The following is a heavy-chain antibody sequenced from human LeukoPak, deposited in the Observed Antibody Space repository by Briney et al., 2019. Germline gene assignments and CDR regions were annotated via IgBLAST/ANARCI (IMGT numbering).Heavy chain of an antibody. Sequence: PSETLSLTCTVSGGSISGSSYYWGWVRQAPGKGLEWVAVILYDGSNKYYADSVKGRFTISRDTSKNTLFLQMDSLRAEDTAVYYCARDPADTAIYYFDYWGQGTLVTVSS. CDR3: ARDPADTAIYYFDY. CDR1: GGSISGSSYY. D-gene: IGHD5-18*01. J-gene: IGHJ4*02. V-gene: IGHV3-30*03. CDR2: ILYDGSNK.